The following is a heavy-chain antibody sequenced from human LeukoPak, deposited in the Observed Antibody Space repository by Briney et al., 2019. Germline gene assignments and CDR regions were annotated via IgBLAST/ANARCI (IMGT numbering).Heavy chain of an antibody. V-gene: IGHV4-39*07. CDR1: GGSISSSSYY. Sequence: SETLSLTCTVSGGSISSSSYYWGWIRQPPGKGLEWIGSIYYSGSTYYNPSLKSRVTISVDTSKNQFSLKLSSVTAADTAVYYCARNCEAGTPRPLDYWGQGTLVTVSS. J-gene: IGHJ4*02. D-gene: IGHD6-19*01. CDR3: ARNCEAGTPRPLDY. CDR2: IYYSGST.